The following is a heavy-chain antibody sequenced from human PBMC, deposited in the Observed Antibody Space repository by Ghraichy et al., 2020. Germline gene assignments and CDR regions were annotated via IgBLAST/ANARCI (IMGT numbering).Heavy chain of an antibody. V-gene: IGHV4-31*02. CDR2: IYYSGST. CDR3: ARDDTAMADYYYGMDV. Sequence: SETLSLTCIVSGVSISSGGYYWNWIRQYPGKGLEWIGSIYYSGSTYYNPSLKSRVTISVDTPKNQFSLKLTSVTAADTAVYYCARDDTAMADYYYGMDVWGQGTTVTVSS. D-gene: IGHD5-18*01. CDR1: GVSISSGGYY. J-gene: IGHJ6*02.